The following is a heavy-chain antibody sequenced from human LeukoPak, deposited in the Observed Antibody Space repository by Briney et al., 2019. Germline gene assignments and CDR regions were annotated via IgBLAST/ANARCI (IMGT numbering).Heavy chain of an antibody. V-gene: IGHV1-2*02. CDR2: INPNSGGT. CDR1: GYTFTGYY. J-gene: IGHJ3*02. CDR3: AGGSGSSMRHDAFDI. Sequence: ASVKVSCKASGYTFTGYYMHWVRQAPGQGLEWMGWINPNSGGTNYAQKFQGRVTMTRDTSISTAYMELSRLRSDDTAVYYCAGGSGSSMRHDAFDIWGQGTTVTVSS. D-gene: IGHD3-22*01.